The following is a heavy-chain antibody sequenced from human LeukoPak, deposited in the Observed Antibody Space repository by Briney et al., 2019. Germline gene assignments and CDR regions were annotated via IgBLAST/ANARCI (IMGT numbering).Heavy chain of an antibody. CDR1: GFTFSSYA. CDR2: ISYDGSNK. J-gene: IGHJ4*02. V-gene: IGHV3-30-3*01. CDR3: AKEGSYLSNYYFDY. Sequence: GGSLRLSCAASGFTFSSYAMHWVRQAPGKGLEWVAVISYDGSNKYYADSVKGRFTISRDNSKNTLYLQMNSLRAEDTAVYYCAKEGSYLSNYYFDYWGQGTLVTVSS. D-gene: IGHD1-26*01.